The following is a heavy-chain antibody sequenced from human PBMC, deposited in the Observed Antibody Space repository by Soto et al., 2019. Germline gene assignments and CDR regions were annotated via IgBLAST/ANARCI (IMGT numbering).Heavy chain of an antibody. V-gene: IGHV2-5*02. CDR1: GFSLSTHGMG. Sequence: QITLKESGPTLVKPTQTLTLTCTFSGFSLSTHGMGVGWLRQPPGKALEWLALIYWDDDKRYSPSLRSRITITKDTSKNQVFLTMTDMDPVDAGTYYCAHRRTMTDVFNSFYPDWFDPWGQGTLVTVSS. CDR3: AHRRTMTDVFNSFYPDWFDP. D-gene: IGHD1-1*01. CDR2: IYWDDDK. J-gene: IGHJ5*02.